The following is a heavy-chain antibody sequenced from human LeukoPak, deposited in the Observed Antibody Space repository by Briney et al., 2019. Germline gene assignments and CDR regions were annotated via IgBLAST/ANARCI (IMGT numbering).Heavy chain of an antibody. CDR2: IYHSGST. CDR3: ARDSGSYSIDFDY. J-gene: IGHJ4*02. D-gene: IGHD1-26*01. V-gene: IGHV4-4*02. Sequence: SETLSLTCAVSGGSISSSNWWSWVRQPPGKGLEWIGEIYHSGSTNYNPSLKSRVTISVDKSKNQFSLKLSSVTAADTAVYYCARDSGSYSIDFDYWGQGTLVTVSS. CDR1: GGSISSSNW.